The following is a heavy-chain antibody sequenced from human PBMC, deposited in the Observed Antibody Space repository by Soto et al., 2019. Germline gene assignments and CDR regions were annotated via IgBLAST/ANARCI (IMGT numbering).Heavy chain of an antibody. CDR2: INHSGST. CDR1: GGSFSDYY. CDR3: ARSRQLDNY. D-gene: IGHD6-13*01. V-gene: IGHV4-34*01. J-gene: IGHJ4*02. Sequence: QVQLHQWGAGLLKPSETLSLTCAVYGGSFSDYYWSWIRQPPGKGLEWIGEINHSGSTNYNPSLKSRVTISVDPSKNQFSLKLTSVTAADTAVYYCARSRQLDNYWGQGTLVTVSS.